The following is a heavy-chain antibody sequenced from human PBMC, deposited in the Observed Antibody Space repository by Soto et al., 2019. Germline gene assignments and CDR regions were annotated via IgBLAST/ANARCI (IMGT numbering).Heavy chain of an antibody. CDR3: ARDRLYYYDSSGYAEGFDP. CDR1: GGSISSYY. D-gene: IGHD3-22*01. Sequence: KASETLSLTCTVSGGSISSYYWSWIRQPPGKGLEWIGYIYYSGSTNYNPSLKSRVTISVDTSKIQFSLKLSSVTAADTAVYYCARDRLYYYDSSGYAEGFDPWGQGTLVTVSS. CDR2: IYYSGST. J-gene: IGHJ5*02. V-gene: IGHV4-59*01.